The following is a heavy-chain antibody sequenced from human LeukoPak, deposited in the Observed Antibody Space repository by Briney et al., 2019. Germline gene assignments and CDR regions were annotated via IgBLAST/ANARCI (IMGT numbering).Heavy chain of an antibody. J-gene: IGHJ3*02. CDR3: ARLVPDDAFDI. V-gene: IGHV5-51*01. CDR1: GCIFTSYW. Sequence: GASLQISCKGSGCIFTSYWIGWGRQLPGKGLEWMGIIYPGDSDTRYSPSFQGQVTISADKSISTAYLQWSSLKASDTAMYYCARLVPDDAFDIWGQGTMVTVSS. CDR2: IYPGDSDT.